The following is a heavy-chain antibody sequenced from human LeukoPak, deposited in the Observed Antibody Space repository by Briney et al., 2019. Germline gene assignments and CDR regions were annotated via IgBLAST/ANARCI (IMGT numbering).Heavy chain of an antibody. CDR1: GFTLRNTW. D-gene: IGHD1-26*01. J-gene: IGHJ4*02. Sequence: PGGSLGLSCAASGFTLRNTWMAWVRQAPGKGLEWVANINQDASTKHYVDSVKGRFTIPRDNAKNSLYLQMNSLRAEDTAVYYCARDQSGSLDYWGQGTLVTVSS. V-gene: IGHV3-7*01. CDR3: ARDQSGSLDY. CDR2: INQDASTK.